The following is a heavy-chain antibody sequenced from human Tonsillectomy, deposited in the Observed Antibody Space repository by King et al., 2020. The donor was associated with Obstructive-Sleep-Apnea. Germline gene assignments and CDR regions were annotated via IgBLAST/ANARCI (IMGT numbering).Heavy chain of an antibody. D-gene: IGHD5-18*01. CDR1: GFTFSSYA. CDR3: AKDILFGEGYSYVKDY. Sequence: VQLVESGGGLVQPGGSLRLSCAASGFTFSSYAMSWVRQAPGKGLEGVSAISGSGGSTYYADSVKGRFTLSRNNSKNTLYLQMNSLRAEDAAGYYCAKDILFGEGYSYVKDYWGQGTLVTVSS. V-gene: IGHV3-23*04. CDR2: ISGSGGST. J-gene: IGHJ4*02.